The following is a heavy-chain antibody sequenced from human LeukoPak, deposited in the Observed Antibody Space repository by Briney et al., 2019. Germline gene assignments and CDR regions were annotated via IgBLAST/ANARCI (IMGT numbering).Heavy chain of an antibody. CDR1: GYTFTGFY. D-gene: IGHD5-12*01. V-gene: IGHV1-2*02. J-gene: IGHJ4*02. CDR3: ARDKALDIVGTTADY. Sequence: GASVKVSCKASGYTFTGFYIHWVRQAPGHGLEWMGWINPYSGGINYAQSFQGRVTLTRDTSISTAYMELSSPRSDDTAIYYCARDKALDIVGTTADYWGQGTLVTVSS. CDR2: INPYSGGI.